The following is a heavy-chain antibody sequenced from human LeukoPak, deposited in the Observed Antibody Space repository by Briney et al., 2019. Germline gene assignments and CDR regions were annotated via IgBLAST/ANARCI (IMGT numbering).Heavy chain of an antibody. Sequence: GGSLRLSCAASGFPFSNYWMHWVRHAPGKGLEWVSVISGSGDSTYYADSVRGRFTISRDNSKNMLYLQMNSLRAGDTAVYYCAKVVAATGTDYWGQGTLVTVSS. CDR1: GFPFSNYW. V-gene: IGHV3-23*01. CDR3: AKVVAATGTDY. CDR2: ISGSGDST. J-gene: IGHJ4*02. D-gene: IGHD1-1*01.